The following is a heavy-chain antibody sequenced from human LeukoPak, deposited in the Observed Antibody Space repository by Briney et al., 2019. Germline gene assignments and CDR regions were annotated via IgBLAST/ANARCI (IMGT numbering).Heavy chain of an antibody. CDR1: GYSISSGYY. Sequence: SETLSLTCTVSGYSISSGYYWGWIRQPPGKGLQWIGSIYYSGSTYYNPSLKSRVTISVDTSKNQFPLKLSSVTAADTAVYYCARLDYWGQGTLVTVSS. CDR3: ARLDY. J-gene: IGHJ4*02. CDR2: IYYSGST. V-gene: IGHV4-38-2*02.